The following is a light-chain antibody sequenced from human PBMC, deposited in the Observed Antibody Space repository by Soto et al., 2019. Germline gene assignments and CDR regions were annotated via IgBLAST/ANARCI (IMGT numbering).Light chain of an antibody. V-gene: IGKV3-15*01. Sequence: EIVMTQSPATLSVSPGERATLSCRASQSISSNLAWYQQKPGQAPRLLMFRTSSRATGFPARFSGSGSGTEFNLTISSLQSEDFATYYCQQYNSYSFGQGTKVEIK. CDR3: QQYNSYS. J-gene: IGKJ1*01. CDR1: QSISSN. CDR2: RTS.